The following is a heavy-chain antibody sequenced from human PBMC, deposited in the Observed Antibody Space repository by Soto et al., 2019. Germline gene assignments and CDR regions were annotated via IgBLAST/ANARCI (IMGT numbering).Heavy chain of an antibody. CDR1: GYTFSGFY. J-gene: IGHJ4*02. CDR2: IYPDSGGT. D-gene: IGHD2-8*01. CDR3: RVTGVSGVDY. V-gene: IGHV1-2*02. Sequence: QVQLVQSGAEVKKPGASVKVSCRTSGYTFSGFYIHWVRQAPGQGLESMGWIYPDSGGTDNAQKFKGRVTMTRDTSISTGYMELSRLRADDTAVYYCRVTGVSGVDYWGQGTLVTVSS.